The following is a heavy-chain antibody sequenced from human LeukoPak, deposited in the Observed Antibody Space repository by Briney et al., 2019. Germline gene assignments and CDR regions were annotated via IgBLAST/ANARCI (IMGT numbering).Heavy chain of an antibody. J-gene: IGHJ4*02. CDR1: GYSFNNYG. CDR3: ARETVVLGATSTYYFDY. D-gene: IGHD1-26*01. Sequence: ASVKISCKASGYSFNNYGINWVRQAPGQGLEWMGWISVYNGKTNYAQKVQGRVTMTTDTSTSTPYMELRSLRSDDTAVYYCARETVVLGATSTYYFDYWGQGTLVTVSS. V-gene: IGHV1-18*01. CDR2: ISVYNGKT.